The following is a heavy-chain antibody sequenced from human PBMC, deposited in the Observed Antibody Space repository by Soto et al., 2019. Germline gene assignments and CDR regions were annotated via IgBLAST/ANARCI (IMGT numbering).Heavy chain of an antibody. CDR3: ARRIRAAAGSSDAFDI. D-gene: IGHD6-13*01. V-gene: IGHV1-18*01. CDR1: GYTFTSYG. CDR2: ISAYNGNT. Sequence: EASVKVSCKASGYTFTSYGISWVRQAPGQGLEWMGWISAYNGNTNYAQKLQGRVTMTTDTSTSTAYMELRSLRSDDTAVYYCARRIRAAAGSSDAFDIWGQGTMVTVSS. J-gene: IGHJ3*02.